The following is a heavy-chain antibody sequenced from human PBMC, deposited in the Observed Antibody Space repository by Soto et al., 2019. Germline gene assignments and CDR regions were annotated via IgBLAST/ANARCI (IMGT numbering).Heavy chain of an antibody. CDR3: ARLRYSYGQLDY. CDR2: IDPSDSYT. D-gene: IGHD5-18*01. J-gene: IGHJ4*02. V-gene: IGHV5-10-1*01. CDR1: GYSFTTYW. Sequence: GESLKISCKGSGYSFTTYWISWVRQMPGKGLEWMGRIDPSDSYTNNGPSFQGHVTISVDKSINTAYLQWSSLKASDTAMYYCARLRYSYGQLDYWGQGTPVTVSS.